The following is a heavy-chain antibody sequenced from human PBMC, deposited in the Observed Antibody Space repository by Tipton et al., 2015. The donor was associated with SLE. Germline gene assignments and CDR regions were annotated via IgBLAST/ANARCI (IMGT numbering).Heavy chain of an antibody. Sequence: TLSLTCTVSGGSISSYYWSWIRQPPGKGLEWIGYIYYSGSTNYNPSLKSRVTISVDTSKNQFSLKLTSVTAADTAVYYCARQDSGNYYPFDSWGQGTLVTVSS. V-gene: IGHV4-59*08. J-gene: IGHJ4*02. CDR1: GGSISSYY. CDR2: IYYSGST. CDR3: ARQDSGNYYPFDS. D-gene: IGHD1-26*01.